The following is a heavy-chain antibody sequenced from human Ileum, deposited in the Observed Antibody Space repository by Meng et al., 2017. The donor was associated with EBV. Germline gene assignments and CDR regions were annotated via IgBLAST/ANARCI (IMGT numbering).Heavy chain of an antibody. D-gene: IGHD1-26*01. J-gene: IGHJ4*02. V-gene: IGHV4-30-4*01. CDR2: HSGST. CDR3: VSYAVGAGGIGY. Sequence: QGRLQESGPGLGNPSQTLSLTCAVSGVSISSGYFHWSWIRQPPGKGLEWIGHSGSTSYNPSLRSRVTISVDTSKNQFSLKVDSATAGDTAVYYCVSYAVGAGGIGYWGQGILVTVSS. CDR1: GVSISSGYFH.